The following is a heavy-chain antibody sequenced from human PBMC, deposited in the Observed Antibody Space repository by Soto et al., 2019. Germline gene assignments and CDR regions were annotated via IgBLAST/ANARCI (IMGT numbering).Heavy chain of an antibody. V-gene: IGHV4-59*01. CDR2: IYYTGDA. CDR1: ADSISGFF. CDR3: VRTSLGGSWGPLEL. Sequence: XATLSLTCTVSADSISGFFFHWVRQAPGKGLEWIANIYYTGDANYNPSLARRVSVAIDASKNQFSLSLKSVTTADTAVYYCVRTSLGGSWGPLELWGPGSLVTVSS. J-gene: IGHJ4*02. D-gene: IGHD3-10*01.